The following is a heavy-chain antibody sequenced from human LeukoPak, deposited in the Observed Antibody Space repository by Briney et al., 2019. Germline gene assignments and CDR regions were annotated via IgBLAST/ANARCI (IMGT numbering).Heavy chain of an antibody. D-gene: IGHD3-10*01. CDR1: GFTFSSYG. CDR2: IRYDGSNK. J-gene: IGHJ4*02. V-gene: IGHV3-30*02. Sequence: PGGSLRLSCAASGFTFSSYGMHWVRQAPGKGLEWVAFIRYDGSNKYYADSVKGRFTISRDSSKNTLYLQMNSLRAEDTAVYYCAKECQYYYGSGPGFDYWGQGTLVTVSS. CDR3: AKECQYYYGSGPGFDY.